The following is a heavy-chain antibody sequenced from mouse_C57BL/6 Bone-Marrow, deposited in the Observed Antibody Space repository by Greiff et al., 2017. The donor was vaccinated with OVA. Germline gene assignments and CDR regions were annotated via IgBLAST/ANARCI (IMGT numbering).Heavy chain of an antibody. CDR3: TTYYGNFYSMDY. CDR1: GFNIKDDY. CDR2: IDPENGDT. V-gene: IGHV14-4*01. D-gene: IGHD2-1*01. Sequence: VQLQQSGAELVRPGASVKLSCTASGFNIKDDYMHWVKQRPEQGLEWIGWIDPENGDTEYASKFKGKATITADTSSNTAYLQLSSLTSEDTAVYYCTTYYGNFYSMDYWGQGTSVTVSS. J-gene: IGHJ4*01.